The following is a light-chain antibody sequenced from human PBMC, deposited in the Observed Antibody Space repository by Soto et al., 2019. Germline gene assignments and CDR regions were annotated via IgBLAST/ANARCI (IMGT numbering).Light chain of an antibody. CDR3: QQANSFPLT. Sequence: DIQMAQSPSSVSASVGDRVSITCRASQGMRNWLAWYQQKHGRAPKLLIYTGSSLQSVVPSRFRGTGSGTDFTLTISSLQPEDVATYYCQQANSFPLTFGGGTKVEIK. CDR1: QGMRNW. CDR2: TGS. J-gene: IGKJ4*01. V-gene: IGKV1-12*01.